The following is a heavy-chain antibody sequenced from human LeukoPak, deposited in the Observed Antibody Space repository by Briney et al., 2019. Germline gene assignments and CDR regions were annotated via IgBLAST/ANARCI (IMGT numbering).Heavy chain of an antibody. D-gene: IGHD3-3*01. Sequence: GGSLRLSCAASGFTVSSNYMSWLRQAPGKGLEWVSVIYSGGSTYYADSVKGRFTISRHNSKNTLYLQMNSLRAEDMAVYYCARDDDLHGYYYGMDVWGQGTTVTVSS. V-gene: IGHV3-53*04. J-gene: IGHJ6*02. CDR1: GFTVSSNY. CDR2: IYSGGST. CDR3: ARDDDLHGYYYGMDV.